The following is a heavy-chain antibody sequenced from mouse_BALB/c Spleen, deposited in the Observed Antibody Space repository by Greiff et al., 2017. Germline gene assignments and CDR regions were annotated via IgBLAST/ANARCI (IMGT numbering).Heavy chain of an antibody. J-gene: IGHJ4*01. CDR2: INSNGGST. Sequence: DVMLVESGGGLVQPGGSLKLSCAASGFTFSSYGMSWVRQTPDKRLELVATINSNGGSTYYPDSVKGRFTISRDNAKNTLYLQMSSLKSEDTAMYYCARFMIDYAMDYWGQGTSVTVSS. CDR3: ARFMIDYAMDY. V-gene: IGHV5-6-3*01. D-gene: IGHD2-4*01. CDR1: GFTFSSYG.